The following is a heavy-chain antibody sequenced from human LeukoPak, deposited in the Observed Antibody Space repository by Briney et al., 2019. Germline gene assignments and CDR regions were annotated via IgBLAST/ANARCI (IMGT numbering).Heavy chain of an antibody. Sequence: GGSLRLSCAASGFTFSSYSMNWVRQAPGKGLEWVSAISGSGGSTYYADSVKGRFTISRDNSKNTLYLQMNSLRAEDTAVYYCATNIAVAGTFVPAAPDYWGQGTLVTVSS. D-gene: IGHD6-19*01. CDR3: ATNIAVAGTFVPAAPDY. CDR2: ISGSGGST. J-gene: IGHJ4*02. V-gene: IGHV3-23*01. CDR1: GFTFSSYS.